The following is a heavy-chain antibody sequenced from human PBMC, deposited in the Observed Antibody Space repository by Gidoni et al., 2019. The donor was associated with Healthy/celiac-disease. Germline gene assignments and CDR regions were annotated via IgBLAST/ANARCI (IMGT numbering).Heavy chain of an antibody. J-gene: IGHJ4*02. CDR1: GSLFSGYS. V-gene: IGHV3-21*01. Sequence: VHLVTSGGSLVKLGGSVSRSSAASGSLFSGYSMNWVRQAPGKGLEWLASSSSSSSYTYYADALKGRFTISRDNAKNSVYMQMNSLRAEDTAVYYCARDPYYDSSGYYFGGDYWGQGTLVTVSS. D-gene: IGHD3-22*01. CDR3: ARDPYYDSSGYYFGGDY. CDR2: SSSSSSYT.